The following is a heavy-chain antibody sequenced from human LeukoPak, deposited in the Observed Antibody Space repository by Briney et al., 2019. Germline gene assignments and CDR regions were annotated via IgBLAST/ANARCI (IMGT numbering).Heavy chain of an antibody. CDR1: GFTFSSYE. D-gene: IGHD3-16*02. J-gene: IGHJ4*02. V-gene: IGHV3-48*03. Sequence: GGSLRLSCAASGFTFSSYEMNWVRQAPGKGLEWVSYISSSGSTIYYADSVKGRFTISRDNAKNSLYLQMNSLRAEDTAVYYCARDFGELSLGDIDYWGQGTLVTVSS. CDR2: ISSSGSTI. CDR3: ARDFGELSLGDIDY.